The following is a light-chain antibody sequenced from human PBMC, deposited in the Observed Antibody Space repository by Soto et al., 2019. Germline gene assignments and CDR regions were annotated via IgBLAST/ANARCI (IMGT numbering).Light chain of an antibody. CDR1: QSISSW. V-gene: IGKV1-5*03. CDR3: QQYNSYSPYT. Sequence: DIQMTQSPSTLSASVGDRVTITCRASQSISSWLAWYQQKPGKAPKLLIYKASSLESRVPSRFSGSGYGTQFTLTISSLQPDDFAAYYCQQYNSYSPYTFGQGTKLEIK. J-gene: IGKJ2*01. CDR2: KAS.